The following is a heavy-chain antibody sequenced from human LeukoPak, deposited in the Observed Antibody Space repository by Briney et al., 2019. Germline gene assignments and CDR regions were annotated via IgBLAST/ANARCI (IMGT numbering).Heavy chain of an antibody. CDR1: GLTFRSYG. D-gene: IGHD5-12*01. V-gene: IGHV3-33*01. CDR2: IWYDGSNK. J-gene: IGHJ4*02. CDR3: ASGRGRGYQSINYFDY. Sequence: HPGGSLRLSCEVSGLTFRSYGMHWVRQAPGKGLGWVAVIWYDGSNKYYADSVKGRFTISRGNSKTTLFLQMSSLRAEDPAVYYCASGRGRGYQSINYFDYWGQGTLVTVSS.